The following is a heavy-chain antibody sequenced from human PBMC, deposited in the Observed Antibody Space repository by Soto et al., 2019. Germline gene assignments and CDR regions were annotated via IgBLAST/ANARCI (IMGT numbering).Heavy chain of an antibody. V-gene: IGHV4-39*01. J-gene: IGHJ5*02. D-gene: IGHD1-1*01. Sequence: SETLSLTCTVSGGSTSSYYWGWIRQPPGKGLEWIGTISYGGTTYYNPSLKSRVTMSVDTSKNQFSLELTSLTAADTAVYYCARTLYKALNWFDPWGQGALVTVSS. CDR2: ISYGGTT. CDR1: GGSTSSYY. CDR3: ARTLYKALNWFDP.